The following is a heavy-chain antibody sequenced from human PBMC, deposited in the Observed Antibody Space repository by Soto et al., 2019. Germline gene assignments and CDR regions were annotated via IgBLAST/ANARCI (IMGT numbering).Heavy chain of an antibody. Sequence: GGSLRLSCAASGFIFINYAMTWVRQAPGKGLEWVAGISNIGTNTYYADSVKGRFTISRDNSKNTLYLQINTLRAEDTALYYCAKALPYEFHYMDVWGKGTTVTVSS. V-gene: IGHV3-23*01. CDR1: GFIFINYA. CDR2: ISNIGTNT. CDR3: AKALPYEFHYMDV. D-gene: IGHD3-22*01. J-gene: IGHJ6*03.